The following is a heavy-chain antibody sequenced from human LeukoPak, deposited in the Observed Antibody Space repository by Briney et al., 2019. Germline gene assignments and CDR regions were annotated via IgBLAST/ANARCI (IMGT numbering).Heavy chain of an antibody. V-gene: IGHV4-31*03. CDR2: IYYSGST. CDR1: GGSISSGGYY. D-gene: IGHD5-12*01. J-gene: IGHJ5*02. Sequence: PSETLSLTCTVSGGSISSGGYYWSWIRQHPGKGLEWIGYIYYSGSTYYNPSLKSRVTISVDTSRNQFSLKLSSVTAADTAVYYCARLGSAWPPPGNWFDPWGQGTLVTVSS. CDR3: ARLGSAWPPPGNWFDP.